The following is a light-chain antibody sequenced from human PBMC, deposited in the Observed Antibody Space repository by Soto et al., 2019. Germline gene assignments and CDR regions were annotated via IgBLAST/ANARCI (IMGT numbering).Light chain of an antibody. J-gene: IGLJ1*01. Sequence: QSALTQPPSASGSPGQSVTISCTGTSSDVGGYKFVSWYQQHPGKAPKLMIYEVSKRPSGVPDRFSGSKSGNTASLTVSGLQVEEEADYYCSSYAGSNIFVFGPGTKVTVL. V-gene: IGLV2-8*01. CDR2: EVS. CDR3: SSYAGSNIFV. CDR1: SSDVGGYKF.